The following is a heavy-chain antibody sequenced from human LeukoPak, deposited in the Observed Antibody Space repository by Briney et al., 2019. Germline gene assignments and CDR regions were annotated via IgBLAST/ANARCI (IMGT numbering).Heavy chain of an antibody. J-gene: IGHJ4*02. CDR1: GFIVSSSY. D-gene: IGHD2-21*01. Sequence: GGSLRLSCAASGFIVSSSYMYWVRQAPGKGLEWVSFFYRGDTTYYAESVRGRFTISRDNSKNTLYLLMNSLIPEDTAVYYCAREVISIPSYFDSWGQGTLVTVSS. CDR3: AREVISIPSYFDS. CDR2: FYRGDTT. V-gene: IGHV3-53*01.